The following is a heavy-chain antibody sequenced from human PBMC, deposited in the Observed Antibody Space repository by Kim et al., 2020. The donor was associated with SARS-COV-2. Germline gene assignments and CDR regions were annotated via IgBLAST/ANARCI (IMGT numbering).Heavy chain of an antibody. D-gene: IGHD3-22*01. V-gene: IGHV3-21*01. J-gene: IGHJ3*02. CDR1: GFTFSSYS. Sequence: GGSLRLSCAASGFTFSSYSMNWVRQAPGKGLEWVSSISSSSSYIYYADSVKGRFTISRDNAKNSLYLQMNSLRAEDTAVYYCAREITMIVVGDAFDIWGQGTMVTVSS. CDR3: AREITMIVVGDAFDI. CDR2: ISSSSSYI.